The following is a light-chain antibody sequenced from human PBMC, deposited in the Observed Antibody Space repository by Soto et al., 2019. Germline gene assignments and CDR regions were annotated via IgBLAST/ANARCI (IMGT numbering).Light chain of an antibody. CDR1: SSDVGGYNY. CDR2: DVS. Sequence: QSALTQPASVSGSPGQSITISCTGTSSDVGGYNYVSWYQQHPGKAPKLMIYDVSNWPSGVSNRFSGSKSGNTASLTISGLQAEDEADYYCSSYTSSSPYVLGTGTKLTVL. J-gene: IGLJ1*01. V-gene: IGLV2-14*01. CDR3: SSYTSSSPYV.